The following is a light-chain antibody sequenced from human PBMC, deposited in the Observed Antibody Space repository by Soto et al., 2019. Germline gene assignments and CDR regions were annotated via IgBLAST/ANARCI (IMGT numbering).Light chain of an antibody. CDR2: ELT. J-gene: IGLJ2*01. CDR3: SSYAVSKHVI. Sequence: QSALTQPPSASGSPGQSVTIACTGTSRDIGGYDAVSWFQRHPASAPKPMIYELTNRPSGVPDRFSGSRAGNTASLTVSGLQAEEEDDYYCSSYAVSKHVILGGGTKGTVL. V-gene: IGLV2-8*01. CDR1: SRDIGGYDA.